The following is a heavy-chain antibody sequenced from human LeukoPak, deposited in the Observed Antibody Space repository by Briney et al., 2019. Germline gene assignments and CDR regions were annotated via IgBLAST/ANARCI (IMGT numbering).Heavy chain of an antibody. V-gene: IGHV3-23*01. CDR2: ISGSGGNT. J-gene: IGHJ4*02. CDR1: GFTFSSYA. CDR3: AKDAAVAGRYYFDY. Sequence: GGSLRLSCAASGFTFSSYAMSWVRQAPGKGLEWVSAISGSGGNTYNADSVRGRFTISRDNSKNTLYLQMNSLRAEDTAVYYCAKDAAVAGRYYFDYWGQGTLVTVSS. D-gene: IGHD6-19*01.